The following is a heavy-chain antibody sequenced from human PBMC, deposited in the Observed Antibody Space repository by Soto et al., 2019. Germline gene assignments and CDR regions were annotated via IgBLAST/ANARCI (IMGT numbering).Heavy chain of an antibody. CDR3: AREVGCGGDCYLRRYFDY. Sequence: ASVKVSFKASGGTFSSYAISWVRQAPGQGLEWMGGIIPIFGTANYAQKFQGRVTITADESTSTAYMELSSLRSEDTAVYYCAREVGCGGDCYLRRYFDYWGQGTLVTVSS. CDR2: IIPIFGTA. V-gene: IGHV1-69*13. CDR1: GGTFSSYA. J-gene: IGHJ4*02. D-gene: IGHD2-21*02.